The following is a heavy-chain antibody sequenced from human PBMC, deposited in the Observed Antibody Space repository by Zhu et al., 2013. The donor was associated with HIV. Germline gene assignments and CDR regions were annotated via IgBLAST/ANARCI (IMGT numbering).Heavy chain of an antibody. V-gene: IGHV4-59*01. J-gene: IGHJ4*02. CDR2: IYYSGST. CDR3: ARDLGWGDWGSGSLGVDY. D-gene: IGHD3-10*01. Sequence: VQLQESGPGLVKPSEALSLTCTVSGGSISSYYWSWIRQPPGKGLEWIGYIYYSGSTNYNPSLKSRVTISVDTSKNQFSLKLSSVTAADTAVYYCARDLGWGDWGSGSLGVDYVGPGEPWVTGLL. CDR1: GGSISSYY.